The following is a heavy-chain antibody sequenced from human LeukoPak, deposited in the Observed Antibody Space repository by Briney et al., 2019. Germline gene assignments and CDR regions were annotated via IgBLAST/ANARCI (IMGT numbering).Heavy chain of an antibody. V-gene: IGHV4-4*07. CDR2: IHPSGST. J-gene: IGHJ4*02. D-gene: IGHD3-3*01. CDR1: GDSISSYY. Sequence: PSETLSLTCTVSGDSISSYYWSWIRQPAGKGLEWIGRIHPSGSTNYNPSLKSRVTISVDKSKNQFSLKLSSVTAADTAVYYCARTETSYDFWSGYQIDYWGQGTLVTVSS. CDR3: ARTETSYDFWSGYQIDY.